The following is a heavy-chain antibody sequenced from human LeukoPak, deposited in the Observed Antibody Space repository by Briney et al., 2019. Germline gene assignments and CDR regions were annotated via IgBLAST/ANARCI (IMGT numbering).Heavy chain of an antibody. CDR3: ARALGYCSSTSCYYFDN. V-gene: IGHV3-48*01. D-gene: IGHD2-2*01. Sequence: PGGSLRLSCAGSGFTFSNFWMNWVRQAPGKGLEWVSYISSRSSTIYYADSVKGRFTISRDNAKNSLYLQMNSLRAEDTAVYYCARALGYCSSTSCYYFDNWGQGTLVTVSS. CDR1: GFTFSNFW. CDR2: ISSRSSTI. J-gene: IGHJ4*02.